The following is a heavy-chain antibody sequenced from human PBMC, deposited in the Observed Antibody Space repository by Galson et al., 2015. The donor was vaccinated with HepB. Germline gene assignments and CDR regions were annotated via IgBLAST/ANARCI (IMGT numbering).Heavy chain of an antibody. CDR1: GYIFTNYW. V-gene: IGHV5-51*01. D-gene: IGHD3-3*02. CDR3: ARPISYLHGVPLRFDS. J-gene: IGHJ5*01. CDR2: IYPADSDT. Sequence: QSGAEVKKPGDSLKISCKVSGYIFTNYWVGWVRQVPGKGLEWMGIIYPADSDTRYGPSFQGQVTISADKSTSTTYLQWSSLKASDTATYYCARPISYLHGVPLRFDSWGQGTLATVSS.